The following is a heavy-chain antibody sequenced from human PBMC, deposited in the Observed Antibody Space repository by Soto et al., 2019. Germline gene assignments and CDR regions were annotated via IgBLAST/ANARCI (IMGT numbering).Heavy chain of an antibody. Sequence: SVKVSCKASGGTFSSYAISWVRQAPGQGLEWMGGIIPIFGTANYAQKFQGRVTITADESTSTAYMELSSLRSEDTAVYYCARGGPIAAAGTYWFDPWGQGTLVTVSS. CDR1: GGTFSSYA. CDR2: IIPIFGTA. D-gene: IGHD6-13*01. CDR3: ARGGPIAAAGTYWFDP. V-gene: IGHV1-69*13. J-gene: IGHJ5*02.